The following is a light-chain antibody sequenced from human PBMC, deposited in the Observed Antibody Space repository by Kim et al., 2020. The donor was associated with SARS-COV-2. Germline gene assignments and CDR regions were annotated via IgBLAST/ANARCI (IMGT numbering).Light chain of an antibody. J-gene: IGKJ4*01. Sequence: PATLSLSPGERATLSCRASQSVGTYLAWYQHKPGQAPGLLIYDASNRATGIPARFSGSGSGTDFTLTNSSLEPEDFAVYYCQQRTFGGGTKVDIK. CDR2: DAS. CDR3: QQRT. V-gene: IGKV3-11*01. CDR1: QSVGTY.